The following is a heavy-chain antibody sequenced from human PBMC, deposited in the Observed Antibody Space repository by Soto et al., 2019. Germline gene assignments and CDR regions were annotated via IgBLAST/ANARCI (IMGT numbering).Heavy chain of an antibody. D-gene: IGHD6-25*01. J-gene: IGHJ5*02. V-gene: IGHV3-30*03. Sequence: QIQLVESGGDVVRPGRSLRLSCAASGFSFGFFGMHWVRQAPGKGLEWVAFISRDGSEKYYADSVQGRFTLSKDFSRKTMYLEMNTLTDEDTALYYCARGNLGFDFDPWGQGTLVIVSS. CDR1: GFSFGFFG. CDR2: ISRDGSEK. CDR3: ARGNLGFDFDP.